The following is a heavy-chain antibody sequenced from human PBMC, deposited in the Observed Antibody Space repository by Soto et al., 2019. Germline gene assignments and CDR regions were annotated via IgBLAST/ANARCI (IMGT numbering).Heavy chain of an antibody. CDR1: GGSFSGYY. D-gene: IGHD4-17*01. CDR2: INHSGST. Sequence: QVQLQQWGAGLLKPSETLSLTCAVYGGSFSGYYWSWIRQPPGKGLEWIGEINHSGSTNYNPSLKSRVTKSVDTSKNQFSLKLSSVTAADTAVYYCARAVMTTVTGGEDHGALYYYYYMDVWGKGTTVTVSS. CDR3: ARAVMTTVTGGEDHGALYYYYYMDV. J-gene: IGHJ6*03. V-gene: IGHV4-34*01.